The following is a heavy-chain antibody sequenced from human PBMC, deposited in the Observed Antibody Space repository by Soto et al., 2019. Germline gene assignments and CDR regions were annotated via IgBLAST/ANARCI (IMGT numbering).Heavy chain of an antibody. D-gene: IGHD3-10*01. J-gene: IGHJ3*02. CDR1: GFTFSSYW. Sequence: GGSLRLSCAASGFTFSSYWVHWVRQAPGKGLVWVSRINSDGSSTSYADSVKGRFTISRDNAKNTLYLQMNSLRAEDTAVYYCARRGGIDAFDIWGQGTMVTVSS. V-gene: IGHV3-74*01. CDR2: INSDGSST. CDR3: ARRGGIDAFDI.